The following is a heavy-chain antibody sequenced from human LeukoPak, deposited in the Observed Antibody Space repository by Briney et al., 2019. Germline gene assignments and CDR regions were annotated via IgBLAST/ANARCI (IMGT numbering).Heavy chain of an antibody. V-gene: IGHV3-23*01. CDR2: ISGSGGTT. D-gene: IGHD1-26*01. Sequence: GGSLRLSCAASGFTFSSYAMSWVRQAPGKGLEWVSAISGSGGTTYYADSVKGRFTISRDNSKNTLYLQMNSLRAEDTAVYHCARRSGPTRYFDYWGQGTLVTVSS. J-gene: IGHJ4*02. CDR1: GFTFSSYA. CDR3: ARRSGPTRYFDY.